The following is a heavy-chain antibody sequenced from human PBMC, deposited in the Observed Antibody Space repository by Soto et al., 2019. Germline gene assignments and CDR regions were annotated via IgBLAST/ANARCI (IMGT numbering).Heavy chain of an antibody. Sequence: GGSLRLSCVASGFTFYTYAISWVRQAPGKGLEWVSTFSGSGLYTYYTDYMKGRFTISRDNPRNTLYLQMNSLRLEDTAVYFCAKDLIAATGTPSYYFDSWGQGTLVTVSS. CDR3: AKDLIAATGTPSYYFDS. CDR2: FSGSGLYT. V-gene: IGHV3-23*01. J-gene: IGHJ4*02. CDR1: GFTFYTYA. D-gene: IGHD6-13*01.